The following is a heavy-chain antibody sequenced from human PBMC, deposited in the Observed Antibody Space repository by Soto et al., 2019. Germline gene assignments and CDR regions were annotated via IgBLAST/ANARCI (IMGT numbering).Heavy chain of an antibody. CDR3: ARRRGFPYYYGMDV. V-gene: IGHV4-59*07. J-gene: IGHJ6*02. Sequence: SHTLSLTCTVSGGSISSYYWSWIRQPPGKGLEWIGYIYYSGSTNYNPSLKSRVTISVDTSKNQFSLKLSSVTAADTAVYYCARRRGFPYYYGMDVWGQGTTVT. CDR1: GGSISSYY. D-gene: IGHD5-12*01. CDR2: IYYSGST.